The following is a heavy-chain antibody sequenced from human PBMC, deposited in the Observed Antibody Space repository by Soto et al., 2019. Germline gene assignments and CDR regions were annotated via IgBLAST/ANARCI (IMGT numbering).Heavy chain of an antibody. CDR1: GFIFSDFW. CDR3: ARHGHYCKDV. Sequence: EVQLVESGGGLVQPGGSLRLSCAASGFIFSDFWMTWVRQSPGKGLEWVANMNPDGTVINYGDSEKDRFTISRDNPETSLYLQMNSLRAEDTAVFYCARHGHYCKDVWGRRTTVTVSS. J-gene: IGHJ6*04. V-gene: IGHV3-7*01. CDR2: MNPDGTVI.